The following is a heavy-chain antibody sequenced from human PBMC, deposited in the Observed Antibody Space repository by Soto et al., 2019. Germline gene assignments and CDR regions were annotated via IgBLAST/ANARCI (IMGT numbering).Heavy chain of an antibody. CDR2: ISRYGDFT. CDR3: AKDRYLDHDSRGYLFDN. CDR1: GFTFNIYA. J-gene: IGHJ4*02. Sequence: EVQLLESGGDLIQPGGSLRLSCAASGFTFNIYAMAWFRQAPGKGLEWVSAISRYGDFTYYADSVEGRFTISRDNSKYTLYLQMNSLRAEDTALYYCAKDRYLDHDSRGYLFDNWGQGTLVTVSS. D-gene: IGHD3-22*01. V-gene: IGHV3-23*01.